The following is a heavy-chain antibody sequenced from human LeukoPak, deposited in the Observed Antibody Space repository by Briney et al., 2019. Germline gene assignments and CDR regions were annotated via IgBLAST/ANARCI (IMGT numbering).Heavy chain of an antibody. CDR1: GFNFDSHG. Sequence: GALRLSCAASGFNFDSHGMTRVRQAPGKGLEWVAFIWYNGGNKYYADSVKGRFTISRDNSKNTVFLQMDSLRAEDTAVYYCARDHGSDSWYYFDHWGQGTLVTVSS. J-gene: IGHJ4*02. CDR2: IWYNGGNK. V-gene: IGHV3-33*01. D-gene: IGHD2-15*01. CDR3: ARDHGSDSWYYFDH.